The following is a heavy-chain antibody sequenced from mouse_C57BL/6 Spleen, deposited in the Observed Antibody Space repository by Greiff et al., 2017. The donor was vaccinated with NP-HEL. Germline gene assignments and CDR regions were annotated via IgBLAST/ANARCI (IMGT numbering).Heavy chain of an antibody. CDR3: AGYYYGSSFYS. J-gene: IGHJ2*01. CDR2: IHPNSGST. Sequence: VQLQQSGAELVKPGASVKLSCKASGYTFTSYWMHWVKQRPGQGLEWIGMIHPNSGSTNYNEKFKSKATLTVDKSSSTAYMQLSRLTSEDTAVYYCAGYYYGSSFYSWGQGTTLTVSS. V-gene: IGHV1-64*01. D-gene: IGHD1-1*01. CDR1: GYTFTSYW.